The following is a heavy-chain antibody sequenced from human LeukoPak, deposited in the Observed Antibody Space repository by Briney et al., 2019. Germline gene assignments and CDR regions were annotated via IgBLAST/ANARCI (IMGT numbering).Heavy chain of an antibody. CDR2: ISGSGGST. V-gene: IGHV3-23*01. J-gene: IGHJ6*02. D-gene: IGHD3-10*01. CDR3: AKDQGSGSYPRDYYGMDV. Sequence: GGSLRLSCAASGFTFSSYATSWVRQAPGKGLEWVSAISGSGGSTYYADSVKGRFTISRDNSKNTLYLQMNSLRAEDTAVYYCAKDQGSGSYPRDYYGMDVWGQGTTVTVSS. CDR1: GFTFSSYA.